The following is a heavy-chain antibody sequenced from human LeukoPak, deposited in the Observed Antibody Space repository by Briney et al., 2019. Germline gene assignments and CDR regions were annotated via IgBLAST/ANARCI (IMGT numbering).Heavy chain of an antibody. CDR1: GASISSTGSY. J-gene: IGHJ4*02. CDR2: ISYAGST. CDR3: ARVAARLKYGADY. Sequence: PSETLSLTCTVSGASISSTGSYWAWIRQPPGKGLDWIGTISYAGSTNYNPSLNTRVTISTDTSNNQFSLRLSSVTDADTAVYYCARVAARLKYGADYWGQGTLGTVSS. D-gene: IGHD2-8*01. V-gene: IGHV4-39*07.